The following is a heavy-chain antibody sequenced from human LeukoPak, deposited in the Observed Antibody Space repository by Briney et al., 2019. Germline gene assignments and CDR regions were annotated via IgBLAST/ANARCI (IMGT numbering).Heavy chain of an antibody. CDR1: GGSISSSSHY. Sequence: SETLSLTCTVSGGSISSSSHYWGWIRQPPGKGLEWLGSIYYSGSTYYNPSLKSRVTISVDTSKNQFSLKLSSITAADTAVYYCAAYSSSHNWFDPWGRGTLVTVSS. CDR3: AAYSSSHNWFDP. D-gene: IGHD6-13*01. CDR2: IYYSGST. V-gene: IGHV4-39*01. J-gene: IGHJ5*02.